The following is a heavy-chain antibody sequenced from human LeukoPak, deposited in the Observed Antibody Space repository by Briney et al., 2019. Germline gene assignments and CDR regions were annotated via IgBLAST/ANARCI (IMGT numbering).Heavy chain of an antibody. J-gene: IGHJ6*03. CDR3: ARVYYYYYMDV. CDR1: GFTFSTYW. V-gene: IGHV3-74*01. Sequence: GGSPRLSCAASGFTFSTYWMHWVRQAPGTGLVWVSRISSDGTNTYYADSVKGRFSISRDNAKNTLYLQMNSLRAEDTAVYYCARVYYYYYMDVWGKGTTVAVSS. CDR2: ISSDGTNT.